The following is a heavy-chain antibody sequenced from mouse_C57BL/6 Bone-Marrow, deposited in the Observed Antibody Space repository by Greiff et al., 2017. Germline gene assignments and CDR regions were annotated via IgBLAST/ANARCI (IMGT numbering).Heavy chain of an antibody. CDR1: GFTFSDYY. D-gene: IGHD2-5*01. J-gene: IGHJ1*03. Sequence: EVKLVESGGGLVQPGGSLKLSCAASGFTFSDYYMYWVRQTPEKRLEWVAYISNGGGSTYYPDTVKGRFTISRDNAKNTLYLQMSRLKSEDTAMYYCARHHSNSWYFDVWGTGTTVTVSS. CDR2: ISNGGGST. V-gene: IGHV5-12*01. CDR3: ARHHSNSWYFDV.